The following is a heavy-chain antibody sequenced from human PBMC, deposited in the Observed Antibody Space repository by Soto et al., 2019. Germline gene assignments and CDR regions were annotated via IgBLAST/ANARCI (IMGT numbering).Heavy chain of an antibody. Sequence: PGGSLRLSCAASGFTFSSYSMNWVRQAPGKGLEWVSSISSSSSYIYYADSVKGRFTISRDNAKNSLYLQMNSLRAEDTAVYYCARDTLHYYDSPGYWGQGTLVTVSS. CDR1: GFTFSSYS. V-gene: IGHV3-21*01. D-gene: IGHD3-22*01. CDR2: ISSSSSYI. CDR3: ARDTLHYYDSPGY. J-gene: IGHJ4*02.